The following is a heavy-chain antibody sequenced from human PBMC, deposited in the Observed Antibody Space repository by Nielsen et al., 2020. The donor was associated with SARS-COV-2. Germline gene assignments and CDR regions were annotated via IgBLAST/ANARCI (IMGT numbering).Heavy chain of an antibody. V-gene: IGHV1-3*01. Sequence: ASAKVSCKASGYTFSHYSLHWVRQAPGQGLQWMGWINGGDGNTKYSQEFQGRLTITRDTSASTVYMALSSLRSEDTAIYYCASRIVAAFDFWGQGTLLAVSS. J-gene: IGHJ4*02. CDR1: GYTFSHYS. CDR3: ASRIVAAFDF. D-gene: IGHD1-26*01. CDR2: INGGDGNT.